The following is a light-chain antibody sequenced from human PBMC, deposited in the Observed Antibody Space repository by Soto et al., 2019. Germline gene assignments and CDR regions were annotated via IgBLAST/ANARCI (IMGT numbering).Light chain of an antibody. CDR2: LEGSGSY. Sequence: QLVLAQSSSASASLGSSVKLTCTLSSGHSTYIIAWHQQQPGKAPRYLMNLEGSGSYNKGSGVPDRFSGSSSGADRYLTISNLQFEYAADYDCETWDTNTRVFGTGTKLTVL. CDR1: SGHSTYI. J-gene: IGLJ1*01. V-gene: IGLV4-60*02. CDR3: ETWDTNTRV.